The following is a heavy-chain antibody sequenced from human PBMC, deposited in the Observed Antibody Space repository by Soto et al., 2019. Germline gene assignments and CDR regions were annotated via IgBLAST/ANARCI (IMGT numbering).Heavy chain of an antibody. Sequence: QITLKESGPTLVKPTQTLTLTCTFSGFSLSTSGVGVGWIRQPPGKALQWLALIYWDADKRYSPSLKSRLTITKYTAKNQVILTMTNMDPVDTATYYCAHTRTGGGVSYWGQGTLVTVSS. CDR1: GFSLSTSGVG. CDR3: AHTRTGGGVSY. V-gene: IGHV2-5*02. D-gene: IGHD2-8*02. J-gene: IGHJ4*02. CDR2: IYWDADK.